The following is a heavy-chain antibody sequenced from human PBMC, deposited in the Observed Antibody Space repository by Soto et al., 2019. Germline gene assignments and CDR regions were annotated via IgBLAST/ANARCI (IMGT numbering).Heavy chain of an antibody. D-gene: IGHD4-4*01. Sequence: SETLSLTCTVSGGSTSRGGGDYFWSWIRQHPGKGLEWIGYIYYSGHTYYNPSLKSRITISIDTSKTQFSLKLSSVTAADTAVYYCATIDYTAYWFDPWGQGTLVTVSS. CDR1: GGSTSRGGGDYF. J-gene: IGHJ5*02. V-gene: IGHV4-31*03. CDR2: IYYSGHT. CDR3: ATIDYTAYWFDP.